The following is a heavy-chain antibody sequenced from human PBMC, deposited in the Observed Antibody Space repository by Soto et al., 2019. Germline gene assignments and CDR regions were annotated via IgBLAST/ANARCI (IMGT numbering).Heavy chain of an antibody. V-gene: IGHV3-23*01. CDR3: AKDYDYYGSGSYSNPVGYFDY. J-gene: IGHJ4*02. D-gene: IGHD3-10*01. Sequence: GGSLRLSCAASGFTFSSYAMSWVRQAPGKGLEWVSAISGSGGSTYYADSVKGRFTISRDNSKNTLYLQMNSLRAEDTAVYYCAKDYDYYGSGSYSNPVGYFDYWGQGTLVTVSS. CDR1: GFTFSSYA. CDR2: ISGSGGST.